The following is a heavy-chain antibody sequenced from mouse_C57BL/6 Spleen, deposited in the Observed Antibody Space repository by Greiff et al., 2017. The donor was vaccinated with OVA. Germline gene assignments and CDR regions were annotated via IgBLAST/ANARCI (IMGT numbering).Heavy chain of an antibody. D-gene: IGHD1-2*01. Sequence: QVQLKQSGAELVKPGASVKLSCKASGYTFTSYWMQWVKQRPGQGLEWIGEIDPSDSYTNYNQKFKGKATLTVDTSSSTAYMQLSSLTSEDSAVYYCARRTSLLRYFDVWGTGTTVTVSS. V-gene: IGHV1-50*01. J-gene: IGHJ1*03. CDR1: GYTFTSYW. CDR2: IDPSDSYT. CDR3: ARRTSLLRYFDV.